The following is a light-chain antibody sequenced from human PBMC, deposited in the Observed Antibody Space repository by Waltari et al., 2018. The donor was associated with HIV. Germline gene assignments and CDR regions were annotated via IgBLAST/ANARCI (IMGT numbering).Light chain of an antibody. Sequence: VLTQPPSFSVAAGQPATISRGNLGRTWVQWYRQKPGRAPLLVVLDDVDRSSGIPARFSGGRSGERATLTIRGVEAGDEADYYCQVWDRSYKEAVFGGGT. CDR2: DDV. CDR3: QVWDRSYKEAV. CDR1: NLGRTW. V-gene: IGLV3-21*02. J-gene: IGLJ2*01.